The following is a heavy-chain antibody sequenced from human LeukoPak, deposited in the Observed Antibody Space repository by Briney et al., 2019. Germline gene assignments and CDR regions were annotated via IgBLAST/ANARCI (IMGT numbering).Heavy chain of an antibody. V-gene: IGHV4-39*07. CDR3: ARAQIQLWSPGRYYYYYMDV. CDR2: IHYSGST. Sequence: SETLSLTCTVSGGSISSSSYYWGWIRQPPGKGLEWIGSIHYSGSTNYNPSLKSRVTISVDTSKNQFSLKLSSVTAADTAVYYCARAQIQLWSPGRYYYYYMDVWGKGTTVTVSS. D-gene: IGHD5-18*01. J-gene: IGHJ6*03. CDR1: GGSISSSSYY.